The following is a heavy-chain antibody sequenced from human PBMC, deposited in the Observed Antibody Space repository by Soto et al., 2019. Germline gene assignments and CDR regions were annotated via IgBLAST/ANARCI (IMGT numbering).Heavy chain of an antibody. CDR3: ASALRSVYNCSSHTCYYYYGMHV. D-gene: IGHD2-2*01. CDR1: GGTFSSYT. CDR2: IIPILGIA. J-gene: IGHJ6*02. Sequence: QVQLGQSGAEVKKPGSSVKVSGKASGGTFSSYTISWVRQAPGQGLEWMGRIIPILGIANYAQKFQGRVTITADKSTSTAYMELSSLRSEDTAVYYCASALRSVYNCSSHTCYYYYGMHVWGQGTTVTVSS. V-gene: IGHV1-69*02.